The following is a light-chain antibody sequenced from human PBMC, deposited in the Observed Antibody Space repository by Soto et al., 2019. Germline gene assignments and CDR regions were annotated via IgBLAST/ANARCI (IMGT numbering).Light chain of an antibody. Sequence: QSVLTQPPSASGTPGQRVTISCSGSSSNIGSKTVNWYQQLPGTAPKLLIYSNYQRPSGVPDRFSGSKSGTSASLAISGLQSEDEADYYCSAWDASLHGYVFGTGTKVIVL. CDR3: SAWDASLHGYV. CDR1: SSNIGSKT. CDR2: SNY. J-gene: IGLJ1*01. V-gene: IGLV1-44*01.